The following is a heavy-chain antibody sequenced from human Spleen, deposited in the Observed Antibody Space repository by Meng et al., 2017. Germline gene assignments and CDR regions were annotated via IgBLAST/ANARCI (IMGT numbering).Heavy chain of an antibody. D-gene: IGHD3-10*01. Sequence: QVQPVQSGPEVKKPGASVTVSCKASDYSFTGYGVSWVRQAPGQGLEWMAWLGAHDGDTSHAPKFQGRVTVSADRPTATAYMELRSLRSDDTAVYYCARGTPGRSYCDYWGLGTLVTVSS. V-gene: IGHV1-18*01. CDR3: ARGTPGRSYCDY. CDR1: DYSFTGYG. CDR2: LGAHDGDT. J-gene: IGHJ4*02.